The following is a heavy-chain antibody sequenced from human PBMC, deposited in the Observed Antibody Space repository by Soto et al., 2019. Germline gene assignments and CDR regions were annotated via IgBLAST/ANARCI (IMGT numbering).Heavy chain of an antibody. D-gene: IGHD3-22*01. CDR1: GYTFTSYG. J-gene: IGHJ4*02. V-gene: IGHV1-18*01. CDR3: ARGERYYDSSGYYYAAY. CDR2: ISAYNGNT. Sequence: QVQLVQSGAEVKKPGASVKVSCKASGYTFTSYGISWVRQAPGQGLEWMGWISAYNGNTNYAQKLQGRVTMTTDTSTRTAYMELRRLRSDDTAVYYCARGERYYDSSGYYYAAYWGQGTLVTVSS.